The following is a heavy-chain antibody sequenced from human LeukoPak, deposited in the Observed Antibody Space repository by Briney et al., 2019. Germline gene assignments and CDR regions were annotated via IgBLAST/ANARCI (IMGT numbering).Heavy chain of an antibody. J-gene: IGHJ4*02. CDR2: ISSSGGSI. D-gene: IGHD2-2*01. V-gene: IGHV3-21*01. Sequence: PGGSLRLSCAASGFTFSSYSMNWVRQAPGKGLEWVSSISSSGGSIYYADSVRGRFTISRDNAKNSLYLQMNSLRAEDTAVYYCARRYCSSTSCYAFDDWGQGTLVTVSS. CDR3: ARRYCSSTSCYAFDD. CDR1: GFTFSSYS.